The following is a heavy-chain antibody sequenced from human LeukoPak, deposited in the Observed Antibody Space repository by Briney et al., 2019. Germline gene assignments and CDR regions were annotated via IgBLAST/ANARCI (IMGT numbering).Heavy chain of an antibody. CDR3: AKENGWYNRFDP. D-gene: IGHD6-19*01. CDR2: IYSGGNT. CDR1: GFSVSSNY. V-gene: IGHV3-53*01. J-gene: IGHJ5*02. Sequence: GGSLRLSCAASGFSVSSNYMSWVRQAPGKGLEWVSVIYSGGNTYYADSVKGRFTISRDNSKNTLYLQMNSLRAEDTAVYHCAKENGWYNRFDPWGQGTLVTVSS.